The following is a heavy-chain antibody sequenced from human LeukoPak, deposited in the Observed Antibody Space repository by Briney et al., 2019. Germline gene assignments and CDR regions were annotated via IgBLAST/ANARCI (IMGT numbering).Heavy chain of an antibody. V-gene: IGHV3-30*02. CDR1: GFTFNSYG. J-gene: IGHJ4*02. CDR2: IWYDGINK. D-gene: IGHD1-26*01. CDR3: AKDSGRYLSCQHLFDY. Sequence: GGSLRLSCAASGFTFNSYGMHWVRQAPGKGLEWVAFIWYDGINKYYADSVKGRFTISRDNSKNTLFLQMNSLRAEDTAMYYCAKDSGRYLSCQHLFDYWGQGTLVTVSS.